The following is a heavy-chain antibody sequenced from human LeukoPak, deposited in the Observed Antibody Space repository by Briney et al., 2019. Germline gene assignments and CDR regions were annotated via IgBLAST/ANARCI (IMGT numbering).Heavy chain of an antibody. D-gene: IGHD3-16*02. Sequence: GGSLRLSCAVSGFTFSNYTMNWVRQAPGKGLEWVPYISSSSTIYYADSVKGRFTMSRDNAKNSLFLQMNSLRAEDTAVYYCARAAPDVWGSYRYTPYYWGQGTLVTVSS. J-gene: IGHJ4*02. V-gene: IGHV3-48*01. CDR3: ARAAPDVWGSYRYTPYY. CDR1: GFTFSNYT. CDR2: ISSSSTI.